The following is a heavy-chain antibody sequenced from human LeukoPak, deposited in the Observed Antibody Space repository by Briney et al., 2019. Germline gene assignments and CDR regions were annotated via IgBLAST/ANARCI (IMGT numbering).Heavy chain of an antibody. J-gene: IGHJ6*02. CDR1: GFTFSSYE. D-gene: IGHD4-17*01. V-gene: IGHV3-48*03. CDR2: IRSCGSTI. CDR3: ARAIGDFGRYGVDV. Sequence: PGGSLRLSCAASGFTFSSYEMKWVRQAPGKGLQWVSYIRSCGSTIYYADSVKGRFTISRDNAKNSLYLQMNSLSVEDTAVYYCARAIGDFGRYGVDVWGQGTTINVFS.